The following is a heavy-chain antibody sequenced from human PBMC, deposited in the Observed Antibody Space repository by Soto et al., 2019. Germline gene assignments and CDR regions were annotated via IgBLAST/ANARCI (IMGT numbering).Heavy chain of an antibody. D-gene: IGHD3-22*01. CDR1: GGSISSGAYY. J-gene: IGHJ3*02. CDR3: ARGPDNDTDDAFDI. Sequence: QVQLQESGPGLVKPSQTLSLSCTVSGGSISSGAYYWSWIRQHPGKGLEWIGYIYYSGTTYYNPSLKSRVTMSADTSKNQFSLQLSSVTAADTAVYYCARGPDNDTDDAFDIWGQGTMVTVSS. V-gene: IGHV4-31*03. CDR2: IYYSGTT.